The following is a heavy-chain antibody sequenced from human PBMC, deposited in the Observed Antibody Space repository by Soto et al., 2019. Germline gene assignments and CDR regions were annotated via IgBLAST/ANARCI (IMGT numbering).Heavy chain of an antibody. D-gene: IGHD3-10*01. J-gene: IGHJ4*02. CDR1: GGSISSSSYY. CDR2: IYYRGST. CDR3: ARQVLFLVLSLGEYYIDF. V-gene: IGHV4-39*01. Sequence: PSETLSLTCTVSGGSISSSSYYWGWIRQPPGKGLEWIGSIYYRGSTYYKPSLKSRVTISVDTSKNQFSLKLSSVTAADTAVYYCARQVLFLVLSLGEYYIDFWGQGILGTGFS.